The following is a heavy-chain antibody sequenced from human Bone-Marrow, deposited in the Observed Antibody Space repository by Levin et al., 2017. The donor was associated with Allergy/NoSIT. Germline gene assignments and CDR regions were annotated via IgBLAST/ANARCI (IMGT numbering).Heavy chain of an antibody. D-gene: IGHD3-3*01. CDR3: ARGHYDFWSGYYTYYGMDV. CDR1: GYSIRSGYY. CDR2: IYHSGST. Sequence: SQTLSLPCGVFGYSIRSGYYWDWIRQPPGKGLEWIGTIYHSGSTYYNPSLRNRVTISIDTSKNQFSLKLSSVTAADTAVYYCARGHYDFWSGYYTYYGMDVWGQGTTVTVSS. J-gene: IGHJ6*02. V-gene: IGHV4-38-2*01.